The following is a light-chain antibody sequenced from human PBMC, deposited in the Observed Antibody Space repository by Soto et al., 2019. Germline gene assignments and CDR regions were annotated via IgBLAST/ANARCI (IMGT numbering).Light chain of an antibody. CDR2: EVS. CDR1: DSDVGGYNY. V-gene: IGLV2-14*01. CDR3: SSYTSSTTLVA. Sequence: QSALTQPASVSGSPGPSITISCSGNDSDVGGYNYVSWYQQYPGKAPKVLIYEVSNRPSGVSNRFSGSKSGNTASLTISGLQAEDEADYYCSSYTSSTTLVAFGGGTKLTVL. J-gene: IGLJ2*01.